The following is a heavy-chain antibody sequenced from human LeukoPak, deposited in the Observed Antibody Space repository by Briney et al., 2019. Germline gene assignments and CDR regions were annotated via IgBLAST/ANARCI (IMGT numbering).Heavy chain of an antibody. CDR3: ARDQRYCSSSSCPWEPFDY. D-gene: IGHD2-2*01. V-gene: IGHV3-7*05. CDR1: GFTFSSYW. Sequence: GGSLRLSCAASGFTFSSYWMSWVRQAPGKRLEWVPSIKQDGSEKYYVDSVKGRFTISRDNAKNSLYLQMNSLRAEDTAVYYCARDQRYCSSSSCPWEPFDYWGQGTLVTVSS. J-gene: IGHJ4*02. CDR2: IKQDGSEK.